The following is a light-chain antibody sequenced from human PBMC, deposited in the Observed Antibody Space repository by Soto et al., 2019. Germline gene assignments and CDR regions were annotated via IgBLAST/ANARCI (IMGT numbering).Light chain of an antibody. J-gene: IGKJ1*01. CDR3: QQYYSFPT. CDR2: WAS. V-gene: IGKV4-1*01. Sequence: DIVMTQSPDSLAVSLGERATINCKSSQSVLYNSNNKNYLAWYQQKPGQXPXXLIYWASTRESGVPDRFSGSASGTDFTLTISSLQAEDVAVYYCQQYYSFPTFGQGTKVDIK. CDR1: QSVLYNSNNKNY.